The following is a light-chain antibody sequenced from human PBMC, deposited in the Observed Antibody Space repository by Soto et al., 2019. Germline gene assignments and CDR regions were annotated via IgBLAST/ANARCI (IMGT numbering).Light chain of an antibody. Sequence: PMTQSRSSLSASVGDRVTITCRASQGISSYLAWYQQKPGKAPKLLIYAASTLQSGVPSRFSGSGSGTDFTLTISCLQSEDFATYYCQQYYSYPTFGQGTKVDIK. CDR2: AAS. CDR3: QQYYSYPT. CDR1: QGISSY. J-gene: IGKJ1*01. V-gene: IGKV1-8*01.